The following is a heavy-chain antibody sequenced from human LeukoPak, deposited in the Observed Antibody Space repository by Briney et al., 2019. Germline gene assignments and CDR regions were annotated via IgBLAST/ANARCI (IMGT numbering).Heavy chain of an antibody. V-gene: IGHV3-30*01. CDR1: GFTFSSYA. CDR3: ARGEITLNYYDSSGYHDY. CDR2: ISHDGSNK. Sequence: GRSLRLSCAASGFTFSSYAMHWVRQAPGKGLEWVAVISHDGSNKYYADSVKGRFTISRDNSKNTLYLQMNSLRAEDTAVYYCARGEITLNYYDSSGYHDYWGQGTLVTVSS. J-gene: IGHJ4*02. D-gene: IGHD3-22*01.